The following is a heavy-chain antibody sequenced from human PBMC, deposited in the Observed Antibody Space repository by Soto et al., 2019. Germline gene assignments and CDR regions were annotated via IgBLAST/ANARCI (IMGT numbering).Heavy chain of an antibody. Sequence: SETLSLTCTVSGGSISSYYWSWIRQPPGKGLEWIGYIYYSGSTNYNPSLKSRVTISVDTSKNQFSLKLSSVTAADTAVYYCASGWEGTVTTYYYYYGMDVWGQGTTVTVSS. J-gene: IGHJ6*02. CDR2: IYYSGST. D-gene: IGHD4-17*01. V-gene: IGHV4-59*01. CDR3: ASGWEGTVTTYYYYYGMDV. CDR1: GGSISSYY.